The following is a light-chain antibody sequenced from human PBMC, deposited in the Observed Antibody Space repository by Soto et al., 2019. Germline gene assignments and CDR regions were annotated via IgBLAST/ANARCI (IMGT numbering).Light chain of an antibody. CDR3: QQCNTYPGT. J-gene: IGKJ1*01. V-gene: IGKV1-5*03. CDR1: QSITNW. Sequence: DIQMTQSPSTLSASVGDRVTITCRASQSITNWLAWYQQRPGNAPKLLIYKASTLKSGVPSRFSGSGSGTEFTLTISGLQPDDFATYYCQQCNTYPGTFGQGTRGEIK. CDR2: KAS.